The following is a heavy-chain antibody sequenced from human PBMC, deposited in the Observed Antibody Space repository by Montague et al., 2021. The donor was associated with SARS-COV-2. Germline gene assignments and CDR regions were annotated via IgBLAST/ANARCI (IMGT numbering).Heavy chain of an antibody. CDR2: IYYSGST. Sequence: SETLSLTCTVPGGSISSYYWSWIRQPPGKGLEWIGYIYYSGSTXXXPSXXXRVTISVDTSKNQFSLKLSSVTAADTAVYYCAGTSKYSYGIYYYGMDVWGQGTTVTVSS. CDR3: AGTSKYSYGIYYYGMDV. D-gene: IGHD5-18*01. J-gene: IGHJ6*02. CDR1: GGSISSYY. V-gene: IGHV4-59*01.